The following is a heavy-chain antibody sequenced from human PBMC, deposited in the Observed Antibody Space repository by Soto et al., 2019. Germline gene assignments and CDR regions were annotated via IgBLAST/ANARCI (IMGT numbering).Heavy chain of an antibody. CDR2: ISAYNGNT. V-gene: IGHV1-18*01. J-gene: IGHJ5*02. CDR1: GYTFTSYG. Sequence: ASVKVSCKASGYTFTSYGISWVRQAPGQGLEWMGWISAYNGNTNYAQKLQGRVTMTTDTSTSTAYMELRSLRSDDTAVYYCARAHDSSGYYVPYVMLISPWGQRTLVTVSS. D-gene: IGHD3-22*01. CDR3: ARAHDSSGYYVPYVMLISP.